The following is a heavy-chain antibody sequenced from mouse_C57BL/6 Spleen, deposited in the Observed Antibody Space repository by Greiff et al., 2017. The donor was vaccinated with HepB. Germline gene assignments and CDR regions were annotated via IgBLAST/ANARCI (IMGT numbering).Heavy chain of an antibody. V-gene: IGHV3-6*01. Sequence: EVQLQESGPGLVKPSQSLSLTCSVTGYSITSGYYWNWIRQFPGNKLEWMGYISYDGSNNYNPSLKNRISITRDTSKNQFFLKLNSVTTEDTATYYCAREDYDVGGYAMDYWGQGTSVTVSS. CDR1: GYSITSGYY. CDR3: AREDYDVGGYAMDY. D-gene: IGHD2-4*01. CDR2: ISYDGSN. J-gene: IGHJ4*01.